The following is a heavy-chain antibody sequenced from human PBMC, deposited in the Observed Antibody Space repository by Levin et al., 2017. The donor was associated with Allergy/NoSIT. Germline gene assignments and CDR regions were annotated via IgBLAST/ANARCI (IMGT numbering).Heavy chain of an antibody. V-gene: IGHV4-59*01. D-gene: IGHD4-17*01. CDR3: ASSAPATTVTDNWFDP. J-gene: IGHJ5*02. CDR1: GGSISNYY. CDR2: VSSTGRT. Sequence: ASETLSLTCTVSGGSISNYYWSWLRQPPGKGLEWIGYVSSTGRTNYTPSLKSRVSITLDTSKDQFTLKLYSVTAVDTAVYYCASSAPATTVTDNWFDPWGQGTLVIVSS.